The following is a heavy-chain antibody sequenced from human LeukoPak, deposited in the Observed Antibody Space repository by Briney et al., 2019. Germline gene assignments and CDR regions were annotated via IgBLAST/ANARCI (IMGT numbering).Heavy chain of an antibody. CDR3: AKVYSSSWEIDY. D-gene: IGHD6-13*01. CDR2: INPNSGGT. Sequence: GASVKVSCKASRYTFTGYYMHWVRQAPAQGLEWMGWINPNSGGTNYAQKFQGRVTMTRDTSISTAYMELSRLRSDDAAVYYCAKVYSSSWEIDYWGQGTLVTVSS. J-gene: IGHJ4*02. CDR1: RYTFTGYY. V-gene: IGHV1-2*02.